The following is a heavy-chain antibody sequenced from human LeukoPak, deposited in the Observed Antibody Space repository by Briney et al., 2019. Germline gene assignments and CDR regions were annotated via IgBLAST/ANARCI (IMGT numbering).Heavy chain of an antibody. J-gene: IGHJ5*02. CDR2: IIPIFGTA. CDR3: ARGLQQLFGNWFDP. V-gene: IGHV1-69*05. D-gene: IGHD6-13*01. Sequence: ASVKVSCKASGGTFSSYAISWVRQAPGQGLEWMGRIIPIFGTANYAQKFQGRVTITTDESTSTAYMELSSLRSEDTAVYYCARGLQQLFGNWFDPWGREPWSPSPQ. CDR1: GGTFSSYA.